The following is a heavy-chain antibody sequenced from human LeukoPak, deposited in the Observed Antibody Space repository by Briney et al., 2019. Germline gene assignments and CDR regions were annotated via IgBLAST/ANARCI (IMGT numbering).Heavy chain of an antibody. Sequence: GGSLRLSCAASVFTFSSYAMSWVRQAPGGGLEWGSAISGSGGSAYYADSVKGRCTISRDNSKNPLYMQMNSLRAEDTDVSYCAVSWYNGAYYHGMPVWGKGTTVTVSS. D-gene: IGHD6-13*01. CDR3: AVSWYNGAYYHGMPV. J-gene: IGHJ6*04. V-gene: IGHV3-23*01. CDR2: ISGSGGSA. CDR1: VFTFSSYA.